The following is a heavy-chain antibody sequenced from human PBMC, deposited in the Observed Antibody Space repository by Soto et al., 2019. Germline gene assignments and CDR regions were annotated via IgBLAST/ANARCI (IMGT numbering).Heavy chain of an antibody. J-gene: IGHJ4*02. CDR2: INTDGSST. CDR3: ARAKNYGGNQVDY. D-gene: IGHD4-17*01. CDR1: GFTFSSYL. Sequence: PSETLSLSCAASGFTFSSYLMHWVRQAPGKGLVWVSRINTDGSSTTYADSVKGRFTISRDNAKNTLYLQMNSLRAEDTAVYYCARAKNYGGNQVDYWGQGTLVTVSS. V-gene: IGHV3-74*01.